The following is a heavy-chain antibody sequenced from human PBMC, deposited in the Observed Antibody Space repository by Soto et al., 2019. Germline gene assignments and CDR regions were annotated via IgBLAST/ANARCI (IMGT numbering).Heavy chain of an antibody. CDR3: AKIWGYYYDSSGYYGFDY. V-gene: IGHV3-30*18. J-gene: IGHJ4*02. Sequence: GGSLRLSCAASGFTFSSYGMHWVRQAPGKGLEWVAVISYDGSNKYYADSVKGRFTISRDNSKNTLYLQMNSLRAEDTAVYYCAKIWGYYYDSSGYYGFDYWGQGTLVTVSS. D-gene: IGHD3-22*01. CDR2: ISYDGSNK. CDR1: GFTFSSYG.